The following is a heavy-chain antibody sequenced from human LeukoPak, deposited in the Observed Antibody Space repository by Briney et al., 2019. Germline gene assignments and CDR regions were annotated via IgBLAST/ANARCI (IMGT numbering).Heavy chain of an antibody. CDR1: GGSISSYY. CDR3: ARVNYYGSGSYYKD. D-gene: IGHD3-10*01. V-gene: IGHV4-59*01. CDR2: IYYSGST. J-gene: IGHJ4*02. Sequence: SETLSLTCTVSGGSISSYYWSWIREPPGKGLEWIGYIYYSGSTNYNPSLKSRVTISVDTSKNQFSLKLSSVTAADTAVYYCARVNYYGSGSYYKDWGQGTLVTVSS.